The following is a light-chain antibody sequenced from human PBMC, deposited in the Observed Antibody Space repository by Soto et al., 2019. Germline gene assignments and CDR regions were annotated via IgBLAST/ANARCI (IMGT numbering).Light chain of an antibody. CDR1: QTVTANY. V-gene: IGKV3-20*01. CDR2: GAS. CDR3: QQRWT. J-gene: IGKJ1*01. Sequence: SVLTQSPGTLSLSPGERATLSCRASQTVTANYLAWYQQKRGQAPRLLIFGASIRATGVPDRFSGSGSGTDFTLTITRLEPEDFAVYYCQQRWTFGQGTKVEIK.